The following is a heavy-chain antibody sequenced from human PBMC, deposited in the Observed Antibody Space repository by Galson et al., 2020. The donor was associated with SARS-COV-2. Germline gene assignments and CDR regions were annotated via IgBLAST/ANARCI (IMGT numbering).Heavy chain of an antibody. V-gene: IGHV3-33*01. CDR1: GFTFSSHA. CDR2: IFYDGSDK. Sequence: GGSLRLSCAVSGFTFSSHAIHWVRQAPGKGLEWVAQIFYDGSDKYYGDSVKGRFTISRDSSKNMVYLQMNNLKVDDTAVYYCARDGQLSSGWAFDYWGQGTLVTVSS. D-gene: IGHD6-19*01. J-gene: IGHJ4*02. CDR3: ARDGQLSSGWAFDY.